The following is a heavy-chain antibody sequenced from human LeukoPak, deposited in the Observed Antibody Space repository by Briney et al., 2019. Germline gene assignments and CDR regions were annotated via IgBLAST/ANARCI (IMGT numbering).Heavy chain of an antibody. CDR1: GYTFTSYD. J-gene: IGHJ4*02. V-gene: IGHV1-8*01. D-gene: IGHD3-10*01. CDR2: MNPNSGNT. Sequence: ASVKVSCKASGYTFTSYDINWVRQATGQGLEWMGWMNPNSGNTGYAQKFQGRVTMTRNTSISTAYMELSSLRSEDTAVYYCARAMAMVRGVIGLYYFDYWGREPWSPSPQ. CDR3: ARAMAMVRGVIGLYYFDY.